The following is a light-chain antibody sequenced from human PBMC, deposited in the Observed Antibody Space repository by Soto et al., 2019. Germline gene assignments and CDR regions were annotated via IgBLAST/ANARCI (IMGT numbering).Light chain of an antibody. J-gene: IGLJ1*01. CDR1: PSDVGGYIS. V-gene: IGLV2-14*01. Sequence: QSVLTQPPSASGSPGQSVTISCTGTPSDVGGYISVSWYQQHPGKAPKLIIYEVSNRPSGVSNRFSGSKSGNTASLTISGLQAEDEADYYCSSYTSSSTYVFGTGTKVTVL. CDR2: EVS. CDR3: SSYTSSSTYV.